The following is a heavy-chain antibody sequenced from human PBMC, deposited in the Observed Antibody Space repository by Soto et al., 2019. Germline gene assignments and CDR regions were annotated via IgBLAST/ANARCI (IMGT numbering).Heavy chain of an antibody. CDR2: TSGSGGST. D-gene: IGHD5-18*01. Sequence: PGGSLRLSCAASGFTFSSNAMSWVRQAPGKGREWVSATSGSGGSTDYADSVKGRFTISRDNSKNTQYLQMNSLRAEDTAVYYCANHNVDTAMVNYYYYGMDVWGQGTTVTVSS. CDR1: GFTFSSNA. V-gene: IGHV3-23*01. J-gene: IGHJ6*02. CDR3: ANHNVDTAMVNYYYYGMDV.